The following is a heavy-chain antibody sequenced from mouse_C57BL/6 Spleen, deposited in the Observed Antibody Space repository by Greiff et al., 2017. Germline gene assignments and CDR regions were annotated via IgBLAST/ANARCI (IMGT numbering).Heavy chain of an antibody. V-gene: IGHV1-62-2*01. Sequence: VKLQESGAELVKPGASVKLSCKASGYTFTEYTIHWVKQRSGQGLEWIGWFYPGSGSIKYNEKFKDKATLTADKSSSTVYMELSRLTSEDSAVYFCARHEDDYDEGYYAMDYWGQGTSVTVSS. CDR3: ARHEDDYDEGYYAMDY. D-gene: IGHD2-4*01. CDR1: GYTFTEYT. J-gene: IGHJ4*01. CDR2: FYPGSGSI.